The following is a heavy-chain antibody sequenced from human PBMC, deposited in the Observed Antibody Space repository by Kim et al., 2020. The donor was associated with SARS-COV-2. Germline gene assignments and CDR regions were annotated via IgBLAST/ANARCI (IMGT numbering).Heavy chain of an antibody. V-gene: IGHV3-9*01. Sequence: GGSLRLSCAASGFTFGDYAMHWVRQAPGKGLEWVSGISWNNGSIGYADSVKGRFTISRDNAKNSLYLQMNSLRAEDTALYYCAKDLAGTTEYYYYGMDVWGQGTTVTVSS. D-gene: IGHD1-7*01. J-gene: IGHJ6*02. CDR1: GFTFGDYA. CDR3: AKDLAGTTEYYYYGMDV. CDR2: ISWNNGSI.